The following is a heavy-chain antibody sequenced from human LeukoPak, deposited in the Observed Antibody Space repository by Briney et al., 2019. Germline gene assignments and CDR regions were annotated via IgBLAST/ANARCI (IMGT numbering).Heavy chain of an antibody. J-gene: IGHJ4*02. Sequence: PSETLSLTCTVSGGSISSHYWSWIRQPPGKGLEWIGYIYYSGSTNYNPSLKSRVTISIDTSKNQFSLKLSSVTAADTAVYYCARDRGDYGYYFDYWGQGTLVTVSS. CDR1: GGSISSHY. CDR2: IYYSGST. D-gene: IGHD4-17*01. CDR3: ARDRGDYGYYFDY. V-gene: IGHV4-59*11.